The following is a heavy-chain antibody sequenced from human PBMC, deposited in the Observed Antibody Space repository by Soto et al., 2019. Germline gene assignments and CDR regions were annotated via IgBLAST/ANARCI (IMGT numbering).Heavy chain of an antibody. CDR1: GDSVSSKVVA. J-gene: IGHJ4*02. V-gene: IGHV6-1*01. CDR2: TYYRSRWYT. Sequence: SQTLSLTCAISGDSVSSKVVAWNWIRQSPTRGLQWLGRTYYRSRWYTDYALSLRSRLIIKADTSKNQFSLQLDSVTPEDTAVYYCARDRGYYNSGTYLFYYDYWGQGTLVTVSS. CDR3: ARDRGYYNSGTYLFYYDY. D-gene: IGHD3-10*01.